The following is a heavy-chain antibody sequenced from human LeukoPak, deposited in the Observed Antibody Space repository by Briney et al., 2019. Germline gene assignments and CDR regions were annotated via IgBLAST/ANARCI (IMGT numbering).Heavy chain of an antibody. D-gene: IGHD6-13*01. J-gene: IGHJ4*02. CDR2: IYYSGST. V-gene: IGHV4-59*12. CDR3: ARGANLYSSSWSNLFDY. Sequence: SETLSLTCTVSGGSISSYYWTWIRQPPGKGLEWIGYIYYSGSTNYNPSLKSRVTISVDTSKNQFSLKLSSVTAADTAVYYCARGANLYSSSWSNLFDYWGQGTLVTVSS. CDR1: GGSISSYY.